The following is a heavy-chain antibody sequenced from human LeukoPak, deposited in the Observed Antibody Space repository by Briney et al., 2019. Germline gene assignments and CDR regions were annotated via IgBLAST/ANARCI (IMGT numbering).Heavy chain of an antibody. Sequence: PSETLSLTCAVYGGSFSGYYWSRIRQPPGKGLEWIGEINHSGSTNYNPSLKSRVTISVDTSKNQFSLKLSSVTAADTAVYYCARGPRNDYGDNINLDYWGQGTLVTVSS. J-gene: IGHJ4*02. CDR1: GGSFSGYY. V-gene: IGHV4-34*01. D-gene: IGHD4-17*01. CDR3: ARGPRNDYGDNINLDY. CDR2: INHSGST.